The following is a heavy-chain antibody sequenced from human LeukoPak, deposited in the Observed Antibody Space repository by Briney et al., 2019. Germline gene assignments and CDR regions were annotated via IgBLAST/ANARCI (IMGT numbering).Heavy chain of an antibody. Sequence: GGSLRLSCAASGFTFSSYDMHWVRQGTGKGLEWVSAIGTTGGTYYAGSVKGRFTISRENAKNSLYLQMNSLRAGDTAVYYCARGHQGSSGWYPWFDPWGQGTLVTVSS. CDR1: GFTFSSYD. J-gene: IGHJ5*02. D-gene: IGHD6-19*01. V-gene: IGHV3-13*01. CDR2: IGTTGGT. CDR3: ARGHQGSSGWYPWFDP.